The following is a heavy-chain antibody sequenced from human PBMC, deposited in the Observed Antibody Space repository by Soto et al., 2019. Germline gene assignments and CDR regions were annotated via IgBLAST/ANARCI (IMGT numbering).Heavy chain of an antibody. CDR1: GFTFSSYW. CDR3: ARGGGPIAVAGTLFY. V-gene: IGHV3-74*01. D-gene: IGHD6-19*01. J-gene: IGHJ4*02. Sequence: GGSLRLSXAASGFTFSSYWMHWVRQAPGKGLVWVSRINSDGSSTSYADSVKGRFTISRDNAKNTLYLQMDSLRAEDTAVYYCARGGGPIAVAGTLFYWGQGTLVTVSS. CDR2: INSDGSST.